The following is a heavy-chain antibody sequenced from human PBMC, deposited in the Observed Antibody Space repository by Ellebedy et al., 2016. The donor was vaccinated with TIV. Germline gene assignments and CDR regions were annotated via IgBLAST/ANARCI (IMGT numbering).Heavy chain of an antibody. CDR1: GGTFSSYA. V-gene: IGHV1-69*13. CDR2: IIPIFGTA. D-gene: IGHD3-10*01. Sequence: ASVKVSCKASGGTFSSYAISWVRQAPGQGLEWMGGIIPIFGTANYAQKFQGRVTITADESTSTAYMELSRLRSDDTAVYYCARDAGLLWFGESAIFDYWGQGTLVTVSS. J-gene: IGHJ4*02. CDR3: ARDAGLLWFGESAIFDY.